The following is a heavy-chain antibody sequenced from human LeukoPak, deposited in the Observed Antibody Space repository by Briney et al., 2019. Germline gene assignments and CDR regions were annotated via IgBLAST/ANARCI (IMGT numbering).Heavy chain of an antibody. Sequence: PSETLSLTCSVSGASISTHYWSWIRQPPGKGLEWLGYMYYSGSTNYNPSLKSRVTILVDTSKNQFSLKLSSVTAADTAVYYCARGGVWNWFADYWGQGTLVTVSS. CDR1: GASISTHY. D-gene: IGHD1-1*01. CDR2: MYYSGST. CDR3: ARGGVWNWFADY. J-gene: IGHJ4*02. V-gene: IGHV4-59*11.